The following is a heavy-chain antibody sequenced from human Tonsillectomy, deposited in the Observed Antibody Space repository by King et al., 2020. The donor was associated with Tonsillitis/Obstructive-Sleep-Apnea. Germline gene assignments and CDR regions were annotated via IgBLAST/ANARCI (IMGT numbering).Heavy chain of an antibody. Sequence: VQLVESGGGLVQPGGSLRLSCAASGFTFSSYSMNWVRQAPGKGLEWVSYIISSSSTIYSADSVKGRFTISRDNAKNSLYLQMNSLRDEDTAVYYCARGGSMVRGVIIGDAFDIWGQGTMVTVSS. CDR1: GFTFSSYS. CDR3: ARGGSMVRGVIIGDAFDI. J-gene: IGHJ3*02. D-gene: IGHD3-10*01. V-gene: IGHV3-48*02. CDR2: IISSSSTI.